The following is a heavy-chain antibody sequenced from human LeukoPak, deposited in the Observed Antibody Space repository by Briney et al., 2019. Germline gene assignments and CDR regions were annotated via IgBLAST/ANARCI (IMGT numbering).Heavy chain of an antibody. Sequence: GGSLRLSCAVSGFTFDDYSMHWVRQPPGKGLEWVSLISGDSATTDYADSVKGRFTVSRDNRRNSLYLQMSSLRIEDTALYYCAKVFRGVVAGTYFDYWGQGTLVTVSS. J-gene: IGHJ4*02. D-gene: IGHD6-19*01. V-gene: IGHV3-43*02. CDR1: GFTFDDYS. CDR3: AKVFRGVVAGTYFDY. CDR2: ISGDSATT.